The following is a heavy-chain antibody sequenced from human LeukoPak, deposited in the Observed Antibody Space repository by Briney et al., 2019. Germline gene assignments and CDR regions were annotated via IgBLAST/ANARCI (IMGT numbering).Heavy chain of an antibody. CDR1: GGSISNGIYY. V-gene: IGHV4-61*02. Sequence: SETLSLTCTVSGGSISNGIYYWNWIRQPAGKGLEWIGRIYNTGSTNYSPSLKSRVTISVDTSKNQFSLKLSSVTAADTAVYFCVREYWNGIYMDVWGKGAAVTVS. D-gene: IGHD1-1*01. J-gene: IGHJ6*03. CDR3: VREYWNGIYMDV. CDR2: IYNTGST.